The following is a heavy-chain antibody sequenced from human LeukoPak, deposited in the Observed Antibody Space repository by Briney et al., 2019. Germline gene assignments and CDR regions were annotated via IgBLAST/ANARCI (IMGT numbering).Heavy chain of an antibody. CDR3: ARRVPAAEPDYYYYYGMDV. CDR1: GYTFTSYD. J-gene: IGHJ6*02. D-gene: IGHD2-2*01. V-gene: IGHV1-8*01. Sequence: ASVKVSCKAPGYTFTSYDINWVRQATGQGLEWMGWMNPNSGNTGYAQKFQGRVTMTRNTSISTAYMELSSLRSEDTAVYYCARRVPAAEPDYYYYYGMDVWGQGTTVTVSS. CDR2: MNPNSGNT.